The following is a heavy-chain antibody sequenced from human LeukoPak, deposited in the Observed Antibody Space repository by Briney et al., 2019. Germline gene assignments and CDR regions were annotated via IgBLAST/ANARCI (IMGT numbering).Heavy chain of an antibody. CDR3: ARGHRYSWSYYGY. V-gene: IGHV4-34*01. CDR1: GGSFSGYY. CDR2: INHSGST. D-gene: IGHD1-1*01. J-gene: IGHJ4*02. Sequence: SSETLSLTAAVYGGSFSGYYWSWIRQPPGKGLEWIREINHSGSTNYNPSLKSRVTISVDTSKNQFSLMLSSVTAADTAVYYCARGHRYSWSYYGYWGQGTLVTVSS.